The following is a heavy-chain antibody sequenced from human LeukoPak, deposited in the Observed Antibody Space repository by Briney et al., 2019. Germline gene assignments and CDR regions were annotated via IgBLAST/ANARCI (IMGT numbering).Heavy chain of an antibody. V-gene: IGHV4-59*01. J-gene: IGHJ4*02. CDR2: VYATGTT. CDR3: ARVGSGGAWFDF. Sequence: SETLSLTCTVSSGSITGYYWSWIRQPPGKGLEWIGYVYATGTTNYNSSLKTRATISIDTSKNQLSLTPTSVTAADTAVYYCARVGSGGAWFDFWGQGTLVSVSS. CDR1: SGSITGYY. D-gene: IGHD6-19*01.